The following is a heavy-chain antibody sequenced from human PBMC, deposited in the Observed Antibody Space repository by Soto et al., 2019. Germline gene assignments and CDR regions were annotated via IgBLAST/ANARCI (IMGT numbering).Heavy chain of an antibody. Sequence: SETLSLTCTVSGGSIRSYYWSWIRQPPGKGLEWIGYIYYSGSTNYNPSLKSRVTISVDTSKNQFSLKLSSVTAADTAVYYCCAVAGTPSYYYMGVWGKGTTVTVSS. V-gene: IGHV4-59*01. CDR3: CAVAGTPSYYYMGV. CDR2: IYYSGST. CDR1: GGSIRSYY. J-gene: IGHJ6*03. D-gene: IGHD6-19*01.